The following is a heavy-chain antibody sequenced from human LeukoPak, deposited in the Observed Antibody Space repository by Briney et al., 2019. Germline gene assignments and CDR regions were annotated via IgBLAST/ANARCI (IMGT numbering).Heavy chain of an antibody. J-gene: IGHJ4*02. CDR2: IYYSGST. D-gene: IGHD3-22*01. CDR1: GGSISSGGYY. CDR3: ASLKRYYYDSSGYYPFDY. Sequence: SETLSLTCTVSGGSISSGGYYWSWIRQHPGKGLEWIGYIYYSGSTYYNPSLKSQVTISVDASKNQFSLKLSSVTAADTAVYYCASLKRYYYDSSGYYPFDYWGQGTLVTVPS. V-gene: IGHV4-31*01.